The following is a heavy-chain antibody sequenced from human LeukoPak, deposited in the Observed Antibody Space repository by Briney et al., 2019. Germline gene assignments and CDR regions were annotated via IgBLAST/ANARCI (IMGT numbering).Heavy chain of an antibody. D-gene: IGHD5-18*01. V-gene: IGHV4-39*01. J-gene: IGHJ5*02. Sequence: SETLSLTCTVSEDSISSTTYCWGWIRQPPGKGLEWIGNIYYSGSTYYNPSLKSRVTISVDTSKNQFSLKLTSVTAADTAVYYCARRGYNSGYGWFDPWGQGTLVTVSS. CDR2: IYYSGST. CDR1: EDSISSTTYC. CDR3: ARRGYNSGYGWFDP.